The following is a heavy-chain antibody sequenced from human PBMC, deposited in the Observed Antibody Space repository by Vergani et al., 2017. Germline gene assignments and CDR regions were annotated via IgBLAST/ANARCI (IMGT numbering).Heavy chain of an antibody. CDR2: IYAGDSDV. J-gene: IGHJ6*02. CDR3: ARKGGRGTFYGV. D-gene: IGHD3-10*01. V-gene: IGHV5-51*03. CDR1: GYSITNYW. Sequence: EVQLVQSGAEVKKPGESLKISCQGSGYSITNYWIAWVRQRPGKGLEWMGIIYAGDSDVRYSPSFQGQVTMSVDKSLSTAYLQWSSLKASDTATYYCARKGGRGTFYGVWGQGTTVTVSS.